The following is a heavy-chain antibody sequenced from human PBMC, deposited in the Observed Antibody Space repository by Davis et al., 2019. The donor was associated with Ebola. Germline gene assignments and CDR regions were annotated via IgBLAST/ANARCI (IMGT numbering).Heavy chain of an antibody. CDR2: IKQDGSEI. Sequence: GESLKISCTTSGFTFGDYAMTWVRQAPGKGLEWVANIKQDGSEIHYVDSVKGRFTISRDNTKNSLYLQMNSLRDEDTALYYCSRGGAVKFDYWGQGTLVTVSS. D-gene: IGHD4-17*01. CDR3: SRGGAVKFDY. V-gene: IGHV3-7*01. J-gene: IGHJ4*02. CDR1: GFTFGDYA.